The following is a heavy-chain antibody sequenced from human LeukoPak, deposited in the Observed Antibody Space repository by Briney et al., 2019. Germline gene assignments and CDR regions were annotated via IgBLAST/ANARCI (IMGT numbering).Heavy chain of an antibody. CDR2: IYSGGST. Sequence: AGGSLRLSCAASGFTVSSNDMSWVRQAPGKGLEWVSVIYSGGSTYYADSVKGRFTISRDNSKNTLYLQMNSLRAEDTAVYYCASKGGKYCSGGSCYSQWGQGTLVTVSS. CDR3: ASKGGKYCSGGSCYSQ. CDR1: GFTVSSND. J-gene: IGHJ4*02. V-gene: IGHV3-53*01. D-gene: IGHD2-15*01.